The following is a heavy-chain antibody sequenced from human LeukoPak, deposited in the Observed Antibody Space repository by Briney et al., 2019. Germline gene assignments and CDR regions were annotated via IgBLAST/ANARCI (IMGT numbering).Heavy chain of an antibody. CDR2: INPNSGGT. CDR1: GYTFTGCY. V-gene: IGHV1-2*02. CDR3: WQLVWAGYYGMDV. J-gene: IGHJ6*02. D-gene: IGHD6-6*01. Sequence: ASVKVSCKASGYTFTGCYMHWVRQAPGQGLEWMGWINPNSGGTNYAQKFQGRVTMTRDTSISTAYMELSRLRSDDTAVYYCWQLVWAGYYGMDVWGQGTTVTVSS.